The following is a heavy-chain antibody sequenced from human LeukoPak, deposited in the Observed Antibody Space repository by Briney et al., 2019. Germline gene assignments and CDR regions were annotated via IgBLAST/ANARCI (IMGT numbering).Heavy chain of an antibody. CDR3: AVRTVSYYKQ. J-gene: IGHJ4*02. V-gene: IGHV3-7*01. CDR1: DFIFRNYW. Sequence: PGGSLRLSCEASDFIFRNYWMSWVRQVPGKGLEWVARIKHDGSEKYYVDSVKGRFTISRDNAKNALYLQMNNLRVEDTARYYCAVRTVSYYKQWGPGTLVIVSS. CDR2: IKHDGSEK. D-gene: IGHD3-22*01.